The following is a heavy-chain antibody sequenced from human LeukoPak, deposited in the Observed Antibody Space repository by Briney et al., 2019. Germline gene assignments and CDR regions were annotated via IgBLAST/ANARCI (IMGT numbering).Heavy chain of an antibody. Sequence: GGSLRLSCAASGFTFTSYAMSWVRQAPGKGLEWVSAISGSGGSTYYADSVKGRFTISRDNSKNTLYLQMNSLRAEDTAVYYCAKPYDSSGYYLTDYWGQGTLVTVSS. CDR2: ISGSGGST. D-gene: IGHD3-22*01. CDR1: GFTFTSYA. V-gene: IGHV3-23*01. J-gene: IGHJ4*02. CDR3: AKPYDSSGYYLTDY.